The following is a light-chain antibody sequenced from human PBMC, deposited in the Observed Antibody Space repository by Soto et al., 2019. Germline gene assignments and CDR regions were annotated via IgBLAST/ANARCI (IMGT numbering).Light chain of an antibody. Sequence: EIVLTQSPGTLSLSPGERATLSCRASQSVSPYLAWYQHKPGQAPRLLIYGASSRATGIPDRFSGSGSGTDVNLTISRLETEDCAIYYCQLYGSSPPVTFEPVTKVDIK. CDR1: QSVSPY. CDR3: QLYGSSPPVT. CDR2: GAS. J-gene: IGKJ3*01. V-gene: IGKV3-20*01.